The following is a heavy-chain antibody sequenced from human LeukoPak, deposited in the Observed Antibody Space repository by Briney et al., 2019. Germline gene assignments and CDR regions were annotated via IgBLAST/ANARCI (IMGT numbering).Heavy chain of an antibody. CDR2: IYTSGST. Sequence: SETLSLTCTVSGGSIRGGIYYWSWIRQPAGKGLEWIGRIYTSGSTNYNPSLKSRVTISVDTSKNQFSLKLSSVTAADTAVYYCARDLGYGYNYFDYWGQGTLVTVSS. J-gene: IGHJ4*02. D-gene: IGHD5-24*01. CDR1: GGSIRGGIYY. CDR3: ARDLGYGYNYFDY. V-gene: IGHV4-61*02.